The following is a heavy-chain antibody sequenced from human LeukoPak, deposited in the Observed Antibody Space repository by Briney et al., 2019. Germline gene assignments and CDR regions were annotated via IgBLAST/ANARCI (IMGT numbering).Heavy chain of an antibody. V-gene: IGHV3-23*01. Sequence: GGSLRLSCAASGFTFSSYAMTWVRQAPGEGLEWVSTISGSGTTYYAGSVKGRFTISRDNSENTLYLQMNSLRAEDTAVYYCAKAARDGYKNPQEYWGQGTLVTVSS. CDR2: ISGSGTT. CDR1: GFTFSSYA. J-gene: IGHJ4*02. D-gene: IGHD5-24*01. CDR3: AKAARDGYKNPQEY.